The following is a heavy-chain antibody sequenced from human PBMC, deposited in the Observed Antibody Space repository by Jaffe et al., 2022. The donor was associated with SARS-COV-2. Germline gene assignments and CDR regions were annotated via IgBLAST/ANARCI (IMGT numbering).Heavy chain of an antibody. CDR2: ISSSSAYI. J-gene: IGHJ4*02. CDR3: AREVATAGTTGDS. CDR1: GFTFSRYS. Sequence: EVQLVQSGGGLVKPGGSLRLSCAASGFTFSRYSMYWVRHAPGKGLEWVSSISSSSAYIYYADSVKGRFTVSRDNAETSLFLQMNSLRTDDTAVYYCAREVATAGTTGDSWGQGTLVIVSS. V-gene: IGHV3-21*01. D-gene: IGHD1-1*01.